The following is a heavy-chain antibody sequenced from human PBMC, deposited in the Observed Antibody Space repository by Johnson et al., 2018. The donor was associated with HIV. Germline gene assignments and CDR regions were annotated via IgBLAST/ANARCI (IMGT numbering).Heavy chain of an antibody. J-gene: IGHJ3*02. D-gene: IGHD3-9*01. Sequence: VQLVESGGGVVQPGRSLRLSCTASGFTFSDYYMSWIRQAPGKGLEWVSGVSWFGGSTGYADSVKGRFTISRDNAKNSRYLQMNSLRAEDTALYYCAKDILPLAITDAFDIWGQGTMVTVSS. CDR3: AKDILPLAITDAFDI. CDR2: VSWFGGST. V-gene: IGHV3-20*04. CDR1: GFTFSDYY.